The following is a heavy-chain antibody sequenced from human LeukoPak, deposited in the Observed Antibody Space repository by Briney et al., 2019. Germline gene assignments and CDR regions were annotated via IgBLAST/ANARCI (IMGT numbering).Heavy chain of an antibody. CDR3: ARFSIAVADYAFDI. J-gene: IGHJ3*02. V-gene: IGHV3-20*04. D-gene: IGHD6-19*01. Sequence: PGGSLRLSCAASGFIFSNYALAWVRQAPGKGLEWVSGINWNGGSTGYADSVKGRFTISRDNAKNSLYLQMNSLRAEDTAVYYCARFSIAVADYAFDIWGQGTMVTVSS. CDR1: GFIFSNYA. CDR2: INWNGGST.